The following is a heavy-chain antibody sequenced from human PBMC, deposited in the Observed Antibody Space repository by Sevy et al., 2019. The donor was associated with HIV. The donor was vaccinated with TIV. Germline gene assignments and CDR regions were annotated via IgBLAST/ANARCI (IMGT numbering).Heavy chain of an antibody. J-gene: IGHJ4*02. V-gene: IGHV3-23*01. CDR2: ITYSGVNT. D-gene: IGHD3-10*01. CDR3: AKDRVSGTYYTGDFDY. CDR1: GFTFSTYA. Sequence: GGSLRLSCAASGFTFSTYAMTWVRQAPGKGLEWVSVITYSGVNTYYADSVKGRFTISRDNSKNKLYLQMNSLRAEDTAVYCCAKDRVSGTYYTGDFDYWGQGTLVTVSS.